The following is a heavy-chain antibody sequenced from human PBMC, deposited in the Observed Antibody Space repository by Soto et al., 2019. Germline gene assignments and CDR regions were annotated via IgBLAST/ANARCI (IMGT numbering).Heavy chain of an antibody. J-gene: IGHJ6*02. V-gene: IGHV5-51*01. CDR2: IYPGDSDT. Sequence: EVQLVQSGAEVKKPGESLKISCKGSGYSFTSYWIGWVRQMPGKGLEWMGIIYPGDSDTRYSPSFQGQVTISADKSISTAYLQWSSLKASDTAMYYCARPAYYYDSSGYDPYGMDVWGQGTTVTVSS. D-gene: IGHD3-22*01. CDR3: ARPAYYYDSSGYDPYGMDV. CDR1: GYSFTSYW.